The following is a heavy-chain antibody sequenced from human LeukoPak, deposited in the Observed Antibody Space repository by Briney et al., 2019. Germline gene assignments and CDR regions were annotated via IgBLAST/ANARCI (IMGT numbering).Heavy chain of an antibody. Sequence: GGSLRLSCAASGFTFSNHWMSWVRQAPGKGLEWVANIKYDGSEKYHVDSVKGRSTIFRDNAKNSLYLQMNSLRAEDTAVYYCARDHIAPGLLFDCWGQGTQVTASS. CDR1: GFTFSNHW. J-gene: IGHJ4*02. D-gene: IGHD2-21*01. CDR2: IKYDGSEK. V-gene: IGHV3-7*01. CDR3: ARDHIAPGLLFDC.